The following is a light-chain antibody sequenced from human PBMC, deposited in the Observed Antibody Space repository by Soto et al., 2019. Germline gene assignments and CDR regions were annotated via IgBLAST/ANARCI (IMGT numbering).Light chain of an antibody. V-gene: IGLV4-60*02. J-gene: IGLJ2*01. Sequence: QPVLTQSSSASASLGSSVKLTCTLSSGHSSYSIAWHQQQPGKAPRYLMKLEGSGSYNKGSGVPDRFSGSSSGADRYLTISNLQFEDEADYYCETWDINTRGFGGGTKLTVL. CDR2: LEGSGSY. CDR1: SGHSSYS. CDR3: ETWDINTRG.